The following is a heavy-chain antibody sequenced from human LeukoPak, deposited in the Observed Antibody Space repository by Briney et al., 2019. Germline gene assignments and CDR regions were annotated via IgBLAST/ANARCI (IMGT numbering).Heavy chain of an antibody. V-gene: IGHV3-30-3*01. D-gene: IGHD2-15*01. CDR1: GFTFSSYA. CDR3: AKGVDYCSGGSCPADY. CDR2: ISYDGSNK. Sequence: GGSLRLSCAASGFTFSSYAMHWVRQAPGKGLEWVAVISYDGSNKYYADSVKGRFTISRDNSKNTLYLQMNSLRAEDTAVYYCAKGVDYCSGGSCPADYWGPGTLVTVSS. J-gene: IGHJ4*02.